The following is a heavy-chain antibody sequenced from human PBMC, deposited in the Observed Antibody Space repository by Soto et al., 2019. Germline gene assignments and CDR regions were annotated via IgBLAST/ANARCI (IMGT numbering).Heavy chain of an antibody. CDR2: IKQDGSEK. Sequence: GGSLRLSCAASGFIFGNFWMSWVRQAPGKGLEWVANIKQDGSEKYYVDSVKGRFTISRDNAKNSLYLQMNSLRAEDTAVYYCARSQARPSPIDYWGQGTLVTVSS. J-gene: IGHJ4*02. CDR3: ARSQARPSPIDY. D-gene: IGHD2-2*01. V-gene: IGHV3-7*01. CDR1: GFIFGNFW.